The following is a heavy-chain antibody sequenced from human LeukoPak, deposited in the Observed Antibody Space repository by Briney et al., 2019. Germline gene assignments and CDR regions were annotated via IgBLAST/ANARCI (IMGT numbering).Heavy chain of an antibody. CDR1: GGSISSYY. CDR2: IYTSGTT. Sequence: PSETLSLTCTVSGGSISSYYWSWIRQPAGKGLEWIGRIYTSGTTNYNPSLKSRVTMSVDTSKNQFSLNLSSVTAADTAVYYCARGSGSYYYYYMDVWGKGTTVTVSS. V-gene: IGHV4-4*07. CDR3: ARGSGSYYYYYMDV. J-gene: IGHJ6*03.